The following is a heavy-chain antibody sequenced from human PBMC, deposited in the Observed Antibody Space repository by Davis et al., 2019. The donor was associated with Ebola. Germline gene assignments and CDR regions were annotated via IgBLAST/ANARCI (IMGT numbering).Heavy chain of an antibody. CDR2: INHSGTT. CDR1: GGSISSYY. V-gene: IGHV4-34*01. CDR3: ARGALHSCSCYGY. D-gene: IGHD6-13*01. J-gene: IGHJ4*02. Sequence: SETLSLTCTVSGGSISSYYWTWIRQLPGNGLEWHGEINHSGTTNYNPSLKSRVPISVDTSKNQFSLKLSSVTAADTAVYYCARGALHSCSCYGYWGQGTLVTVSS.